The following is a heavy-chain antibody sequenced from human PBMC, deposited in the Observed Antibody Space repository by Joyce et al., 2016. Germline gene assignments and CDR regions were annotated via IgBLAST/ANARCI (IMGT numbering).Heavy chain of an antibody. D-gene: IGHD6-19*01. CDR3: AHIFDGVPGAGSTGGAFDF. Sequence: QITLKESGPTLVEPTQTLTLTCTFSGFSLSTRGVGVGWIRQPPGKALEWVALIYWDDDKRYSPSLKTRLTITKDTSKKQVGLTMTNMDPMDTATYFCAHIFDGVPGAGSTGGAFDFWGQGTMVTVSS. CDR2: IYWDDDK. V-gene: IGHV2-5*02. J-gene: IGHJ3*01. CDR1: GFSLSTRGVG.